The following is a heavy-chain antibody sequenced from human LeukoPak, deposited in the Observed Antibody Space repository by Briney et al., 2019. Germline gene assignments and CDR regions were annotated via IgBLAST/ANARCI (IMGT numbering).Heavy chain of an antibody. CDR3: AKVSGGGLYYDGMDV. CDR1: GSTFNNYA. CDR2: ISGSGGTT. V-gene: IGHV3-23*01. D-gene: IGHD1-14*01. J-gene: IGHJ6*02. Sequence: GGSLRLSCAASGSTFNNYAMNWVRQAPGKGLEWVSVISGSGGTTYYADSVKGRFTISRDSSKNTLYLQMNSLRAEDTAVYYCAKVSGGGLYYDGMDVWGQGTTVTVSS.